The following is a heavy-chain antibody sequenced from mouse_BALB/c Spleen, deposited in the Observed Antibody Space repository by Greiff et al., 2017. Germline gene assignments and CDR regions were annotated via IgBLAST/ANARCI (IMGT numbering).Heavy chain of an antibody. J-gene: IGHJ4*01. CDR1: GFTFSDYG. Sequence: EVKLVESGGGLVQPGGSRKLSCAASGFTFSDYGMAWVRQAPGKGPEWVAFISNLAYSIYYADTVTGRFTISRENAKNTLYLEMSSLRSEDTAMYYCARYHWDYAMDYWGQGTSVTVSS. V-gene: IGHV5-15*02. CDR3: ARYHWDYAMDY. CDR2: ISNLAYSI. D-gene: IGHD4-1*01.